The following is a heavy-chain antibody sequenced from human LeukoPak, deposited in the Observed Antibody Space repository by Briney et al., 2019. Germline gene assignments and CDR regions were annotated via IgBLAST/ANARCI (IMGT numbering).Heavy chain of an antibody. V-gene: IGHV1-2*02. Sequence: ASVKVSCKASGYTFTGYYMHWVRQAPGQGLEWMGWINPNSGGTNYAQKFQGRVTMTRDTSISTAYMELSRLRSDDTAVYYCARGVGDYDSSGYYYEWGQGTLVTVSS. D-gene: IGHD3-22*01. CDR2: INPNSGGT. CDR1: GYTFTGYY. J-gene: IGHJ4*02. CDR3: ARGVGDYDSSGYYYE.